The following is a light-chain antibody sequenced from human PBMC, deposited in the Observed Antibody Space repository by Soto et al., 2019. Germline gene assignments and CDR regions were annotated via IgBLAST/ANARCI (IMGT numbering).Light chain of an antibody. CDR3: HSYGSTISRYV. CDR1: SSDVGGYND. CDR2: EVS. V-gene: IGLV2-14*01. J-gene: IGLJ1*01. Sequence: QSALTQPASVSGSPGQSITISCTGTSSDVGGYNDVSWYQQHPGKAPKLMIYEVSNRPSGVPNRFSGSKSGNTASLTISGLQAEDEADYFCHSYGSTISRYVFGTGTKVTVL.